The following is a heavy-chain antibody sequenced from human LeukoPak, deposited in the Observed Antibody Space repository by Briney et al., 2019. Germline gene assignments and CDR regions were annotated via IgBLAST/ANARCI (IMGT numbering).Heavy chain of an antibody. J-gene: IGHJ4*02. Sequence: PGRSLRLSCAASGFSFSNYGIHWVRQAPGKGLEWVAVISYDGRNKYYGDSVKGRFTISRDNSKNTLYLQMNSLRAEDTAVYYRARDLGISGWSFHYWGQGTLVTVSS. V-gene: IGHV3-33*05. CDR1: GFSFSNYG. D-gene: IGHD6-19*01. CDR2: ISYDGRNK. CDR3: ARDLGISGWSFHY.